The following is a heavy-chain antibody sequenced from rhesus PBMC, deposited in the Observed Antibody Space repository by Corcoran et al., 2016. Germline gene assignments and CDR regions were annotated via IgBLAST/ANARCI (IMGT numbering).Heavy chain of an antibody. Sequence: EVQLVQSGAEVKKPGASVKISCKASGYTFTDYYLHWVRQAPGKGLEWIGRVDPEDGEAIHAQKVQDRVTITADTSTDTADMELSSLRSEDTAVYYCATGKAAAGPGDGLDAWGQGVVVTVSS. V-gene: IGHV1-111*02. D-gene: IGHD6S26*01. J-gene: IGHJ6*01. CDR1: GYTFTDYY. CDR2: VDPEDGEA. CDR3: ATGKAAAGPGDGLDA.